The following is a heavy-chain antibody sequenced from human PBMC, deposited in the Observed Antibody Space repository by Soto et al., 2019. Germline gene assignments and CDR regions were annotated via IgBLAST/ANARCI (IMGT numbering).Heavy chain of an antibody. CDR2: IKQDGSEK. V-gene: IGHV3-7*01. Sequence: GGSLRLSCAASGFTFSSYWMSWVRQAPGKGLEWVANIKQDGSEKYYVDSVKGRFTISRDNAKNSLYLQMNSLRAEDTAVYYCARFPRSTSCYDAFDIWGQGTMVTVSS. CDR3: ARFPRSTSCYDAFDI. J-gene: IGHJ3*02. CDR1: GFTFSSYW. D-gene: IGHD2-2*01.